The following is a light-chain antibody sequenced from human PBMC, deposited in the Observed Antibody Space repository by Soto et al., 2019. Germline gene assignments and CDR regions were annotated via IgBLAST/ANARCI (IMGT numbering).Light chain of an antibody. Sequence: DVQITQTQSSLSASVGDIFTITFRASQGIGKYLAWYQQKAGKVPNLLIYAASTLQSGVPSRFSGSGSGTDFTLTISSLQPEDVATYYCQKYDGAPKTFGQVTNVAIK. V-gene: IGKV1-27*01. J-gene: IGKJ1*01. CDR3: QKYDGAPKT. CDR1: QGIGKY. CDR2: AAS.